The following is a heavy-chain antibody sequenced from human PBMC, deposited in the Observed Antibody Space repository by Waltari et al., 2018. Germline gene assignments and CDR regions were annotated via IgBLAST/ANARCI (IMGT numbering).Heavy chain of an antibody. D-gene: IGHD3-3*01. CDR3: ARDKGYDFWSGSHYYYMDV. Sequence: QVQLQESGPGLVKPSETLSLTCTVSGGSISSYYWSWIRQPAGKGLEWIGRIYTSGSTNYNPSLKSRVTMSVDTSKNQVSLKLSSVTAADTAVYYCARDKGYDFWSGSHYYYMDVWGKGTTVTISS. J-gene: IGHJ6*03. V-gene: IGHV4-4*07. CDR2: IYTSGST. CDR1: GGSISSYY.